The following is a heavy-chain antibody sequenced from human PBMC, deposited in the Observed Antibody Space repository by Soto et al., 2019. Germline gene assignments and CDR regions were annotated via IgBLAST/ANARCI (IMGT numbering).Heavy chain of an antibody. D-gene: IGHD2-15*01. CDR3: XXXXXXXGSCYPGGYGMDV. J-gene: IGHJ6*02. CDR2: IIPIFGTA. Sequence: QVQLVQSGAEVKKPGSSVKVSCKASGGTFSSYAISWVRQAPGQGLEWMGGIIPIFGTANYAQKFQGRVTITADKSTSTAYMELSSLRSEDTAVXXXXXXXXXXGSCYPGGYGMDVWGXXTT. V-gene: IGHV1-69*06. CDR1: GGTFSSYA.